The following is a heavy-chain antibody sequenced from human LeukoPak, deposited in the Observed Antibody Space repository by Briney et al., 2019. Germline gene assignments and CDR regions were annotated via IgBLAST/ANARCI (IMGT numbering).Heavy chain of an antibody. CDR2: ISSSSSYI. J-gene: IGHJ6*03. Sequence: GGSLRLSCAASGFTFSSYGMHWVRQAPGKGLEWVSSISSSSSYIYYADSVKGRFTISRDNAKNSLYLQMNSLRAEDTAVYYCARDPEPTNYTYYYYYYMDVWGKGTTVTVSS. V-gene: IGHV3-21*01. CDR3: ARDPEPTNYTYYYYYYMDV. D-gene: IGHD3-3*01. CDR1: GFTFSSYG.